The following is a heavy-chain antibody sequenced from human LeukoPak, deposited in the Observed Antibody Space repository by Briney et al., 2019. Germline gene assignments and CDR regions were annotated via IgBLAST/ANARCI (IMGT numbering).Heavy chain of an antibody. CDR3: ARLNPGIAARSYYFDY. CDR2: IYYSGST. Sequence: LETLSLTCTVSGGSISSHYWSWIRQPPGKGLEWIGYIYYSGSTNYNPSLKSRVTISVDTSKNQFSLKLSSVTAADTAVYYCARLNPGIAARSYYFDYWGQGTLVTVSS. D-gene: IGHD6-6*01. CDR1: GGSISSHY. J-gene: IGHJ4*02. V-gene: IGHV4-59*11.